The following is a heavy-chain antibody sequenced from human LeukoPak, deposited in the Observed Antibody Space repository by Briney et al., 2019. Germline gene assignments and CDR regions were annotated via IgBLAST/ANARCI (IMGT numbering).Heavy chain of an antibody. CDR3: ARSYSSSWYYFDY. J-gene: IGHJ4*02. Sequence: GGSLRLSCAASGFTFSSYSMNWVRQAPGKGLEWVSSISSSGSYIYYADSVKGRFTISRDNAKNSLYLQMNSLRAEDTAVYYCARSYSSSWYYFDYWGQGTLVTVSS. CDR1: GFTFSSYS. CDR2: ISSSGSYI. D-gene: IGHD6-13*01. V-gene: IGHV3-21*01.